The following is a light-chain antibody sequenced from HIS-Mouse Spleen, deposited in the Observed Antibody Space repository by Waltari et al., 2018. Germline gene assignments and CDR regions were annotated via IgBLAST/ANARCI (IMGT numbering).Light chain of an antibody. V-gene: IGLV2-14*03. CDR2: DVS. CDR1: SSDVGGYNY. J-gene: IGLJ1*01. Sequence: QSALTQPASVSGSPGQSITISCTGTSSDVGGYNYVSWYQQHPGKAPKLMIYDVSNRPSGFSNRFSGSKSGNTDSLTISGLQAEDEADYYCSSYTSSSTYVFGTGTKVTVL. CDR3: SSYTSSSTYV.